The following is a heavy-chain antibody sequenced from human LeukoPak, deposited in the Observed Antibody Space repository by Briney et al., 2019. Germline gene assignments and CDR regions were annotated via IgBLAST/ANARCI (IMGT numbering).Heavy chain of an antibody. D-gene: IGHD3-10*01. CDR1: GYTFTGYY. CDR3: ARDSSHYGSGSYYNTYYFDY. V-gene: IGHV1-2*02. Sequence: ASVKVSCKASGYTFTGYYMHWVRQAPGQGLEWMGWINPNSGGTNYAQKFQGRVTMTRDTSINTAYMELSRLRSDDTAVYYCARDSSHYGSGSYYNTYYFDYWGQGTLATVSS. J-gene: IGHJ4*02. CDR2: INPNSGGT.